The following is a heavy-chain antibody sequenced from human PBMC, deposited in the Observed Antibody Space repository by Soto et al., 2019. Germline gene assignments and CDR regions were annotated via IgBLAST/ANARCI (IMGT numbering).Heavy chain of an antibody. V-gene: IGHV1-69*01. CDR3: ARAMGATFSYYYYGMDV. J-gene: IGHJ6*02. CDR2: IIPVFGTA. D-gene: IGHD1-26*01. Sequence: QVQLVQSGAEVKKPGSSVKVSCKASGGTFSSYAISWVRQAPGQGLEWMGGIIPVFGTANYAQKFQGRLMITADDSTSTAYMELSSLRSEDTAVYYCARAMGATFSYYYYGMDVWGQGTTVTVSS. CDR1: GGTFSSYA.